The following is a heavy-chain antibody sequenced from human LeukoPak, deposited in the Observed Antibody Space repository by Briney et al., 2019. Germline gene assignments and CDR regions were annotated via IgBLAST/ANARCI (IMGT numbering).Heavy chain of an antibody. CDR1: GYTFTSYY. D-gene: IGHD2-21*02. CDR3: ARTLTLTNWFDP. Sequence: GASVTVSCKASGYTFTSYYLHWVRQAPGQGLEWMGIINPSGGSTSYAQKFQGRVTMTRDTSTSTVYMELSSLRSEDTAVYYCARTLTLTNWFDPWGEGTLVSVSS. CDR2: INPSGGST. V-gene: IGHV1-46*01. J-gene: IGHJ5*02.